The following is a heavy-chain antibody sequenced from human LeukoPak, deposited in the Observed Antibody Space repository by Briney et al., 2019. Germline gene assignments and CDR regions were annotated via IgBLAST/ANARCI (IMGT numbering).Heavy chain of an antibody. J-gene: IGHJ4*02. D-gene: IGHD5-24*01. Sequence: GGSLRLSCAASGFTFSSYGMSRVRQAPGKGLEWVSAISGSGGSTYYADSVKGRFTISRDNSKSTLYLQINSLRAEDTAVYYCAKSGYNRFDYWGQGTLVTVSS. CDR2: ISGSGGST. CDR1: GFTFSSYG. CDR3: AKSGYNRFDY. V-gene: IGHV3-23*01.